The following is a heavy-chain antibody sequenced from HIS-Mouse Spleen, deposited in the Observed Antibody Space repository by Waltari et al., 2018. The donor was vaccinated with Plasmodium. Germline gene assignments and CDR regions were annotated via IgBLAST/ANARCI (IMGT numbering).Heavy chain of an antibody. CDR1: GGSISSGGYY. J-gene: IGHJ5*02. CDR3: ARWVGNWFDP. Sequence: QVQLQESGPGLVKPSQTLSLTCSVYGGSISSGGYYWRGIRQHPGKGLEWIGYIYYSGSTYYNPSLKSRVTISVDTSKNQFSLKVNSVTAADTAVYYCARWVGNWFDPWGQGTLVTVSS. V-gene: IGHV4-31*03. D-gene: IGHD1-26*01. CDR2: IYYSGST.